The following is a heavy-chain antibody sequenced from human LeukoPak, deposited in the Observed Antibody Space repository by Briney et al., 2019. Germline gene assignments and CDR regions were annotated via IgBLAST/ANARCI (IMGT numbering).Heavy chain of an antibody. CDR1: GGSISSTSYY. J-gene: IGHJ4*02. V-gene: IGHV4-61*05. D-gene: IGHD5-24*01. Sequence: KASETLSLTCTVSGGSISSTSYYWDWIRQPPGKGLEWIGEINHSGSTNYNRSLKSRVAISVDKSKSQFYLKMTSVTAADTALYFCARVEGPMRYWGQGTLVTVSS. CDR2: INHSGST. CDR3: ARVEGPMRY.